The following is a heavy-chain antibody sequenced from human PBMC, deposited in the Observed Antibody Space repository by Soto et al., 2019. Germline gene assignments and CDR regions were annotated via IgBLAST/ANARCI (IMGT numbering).Heavy chain of an antibody. CDR2: INHSGST. J-gene: IGHJ4*02. Sequence: SETLSLTCAVYGGSFSGYYWSWIRQHPGKGLEWIGEINHSGSTNYNPSLKSRVTISVDTSKNEFSLKLSSVTAADTAVYYCARGDGGNWGQGTLVTVSS. CDR1: GGSFSGYY. V-gene: IGHV4-34*01. D-gene: IGHD3-16*01. CDR3: ARGDGGN.